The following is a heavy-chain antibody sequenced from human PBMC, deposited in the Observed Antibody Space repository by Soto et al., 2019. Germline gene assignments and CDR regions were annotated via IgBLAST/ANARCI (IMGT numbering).Heavy chain of an antibody. CDR2: INSDGSST. CDR3: ARDRSYSLDV. Sequence: QAGGSLRLSCAVSGSTFSNDWMHWVRQAPGKGLVWVSHINSDGSSTNYADFVKGRFTIARDNAKNTVYLQMNSLRAEDTAVYYCARDRSYSLDVWGQGTTVTVS. CDR1: GSTFSNDW. J-gene: IGHJ6*02. V-gene: IGHV3-74*01.